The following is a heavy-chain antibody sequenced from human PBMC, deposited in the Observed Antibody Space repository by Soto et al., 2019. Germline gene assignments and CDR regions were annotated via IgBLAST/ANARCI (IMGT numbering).Heavy chain of an antibody. CDR3: ARGGDVNYYHGMAV. J-gene: IGHJ6*02. V-gene: IGHV1-18*01. D-gene: IGHD5-12*01. CDR1: GYTFTSYG. Sequence: QVQLVQSGGEVKKPGASVKLSCTASGYTFTSYGISWVRQAPGQGLEWMGWISAYNGKTNYAQNVQGRVTMTTDTSTRTANMDLRSLRSADTAVYYCARGGDVNYYHGMAVWGQGTTVTVSS. CDR2: ISAYNGKT.